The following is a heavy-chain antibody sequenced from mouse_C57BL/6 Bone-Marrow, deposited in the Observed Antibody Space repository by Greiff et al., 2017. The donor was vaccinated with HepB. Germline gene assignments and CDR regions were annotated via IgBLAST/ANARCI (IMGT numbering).Heavy chain of an antibody. D-gene: IGHD1-1*01. CDR1: GYTFTSYW. CDR2: IDPSDSYT. Sequence: QVHVKQPGAELVMPGASVKLSCKASGYTFTSYWMHWVKQRPGQGLEWIGEIDPSDSYTNYNQKFKGKSTLTVDKSSSTAYMQLSSLTSEDSAVYYCAREGLYGSSSWDFDYWGQGTTLTVSS. V-gene: IGHV1-69*01. CDR3: AREGLYGSSSWDFDY. J-gene: IGHJ2*01.